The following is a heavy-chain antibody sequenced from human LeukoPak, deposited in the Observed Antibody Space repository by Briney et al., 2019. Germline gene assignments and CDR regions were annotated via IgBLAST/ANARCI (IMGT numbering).Heavy chain of an antibody. CDR1: GFSFSTYG. V-gene: IGHV3-30*03. CDR3: APGYYYFDY. D-gene: IGHD5-18*01. CDR2: ISYDGGTK. Sequence: PGGSLRLSCAASGFSFSTYGMHWVRQAPGKGLEWVALISYDGGTKYYADSVKGRFTISRDNSKNTLYLQMNSLRAEDTAVYCCAPGYYYFDYWGQGTLVTVSS. J-gene: IGHJ4*02.